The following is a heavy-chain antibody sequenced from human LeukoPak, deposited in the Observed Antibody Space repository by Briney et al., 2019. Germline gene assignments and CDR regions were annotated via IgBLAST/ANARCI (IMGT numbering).Heavy chain of an antibody. Sequence: GASVKVSCKASGYTFTGYYMHWVRQAPGQGLEWMGWINPNSGGTNYAQKFQGRVTMTRDTSISTAYMELSRLRSDDTAVYYCARDAGDYYDSSGYSPFGYWGQGTLVTVSS. CDR2: INPNSGGT. CDR3: ARDAGDYYDSSGYSPFGY. CDR1: GYTFTGYY. J-gene: IGHJ4*02. V-gene: IGHV1-2*02. D-gene: IGHD3-22*01.